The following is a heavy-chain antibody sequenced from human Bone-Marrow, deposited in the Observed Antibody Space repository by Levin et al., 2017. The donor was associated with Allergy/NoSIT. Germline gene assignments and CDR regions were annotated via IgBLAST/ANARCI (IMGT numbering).Heavy chain of an antibody. D-gene: IGHD1-26*01. V-gene: IGHV4-4*07. CDR3: AASVGAIDY. Sequence: PSETLSLTCTFSGGSISNYHWNWNRQPAGKGLEWIGRMYTSDSTKYNPSLKSRVTMSVDTSKRQISLELRSVTAADTAVYYCAASVGAIDYWGQGILVTVSS. J-gene: IGHJ4*02. CDR2: MYTSDST. CDR1: GGSISNYH.